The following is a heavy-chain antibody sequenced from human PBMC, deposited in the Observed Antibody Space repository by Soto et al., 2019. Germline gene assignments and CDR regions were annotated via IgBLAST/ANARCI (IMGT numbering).Heavy chain of an antibody. J-gene: IGHJ4*02. CDR3: AKDKGGRYCSRTSGLYSFDY. Sequence: EVQLLESGGGLVQPGGSLRLSCTASGFTFSTYAMSWVRQAPGKGLEWVSTISDSGSTYYADSVKGRFTISRDNSKNTLSLEMNSLRAQDTAVYYCAKDKGGRYCSRTSGLYSFDYWGQGTLVTVSS. CDR2: ISDSGST. CDR1: GFTFSTYA. D-gene: IGHD2-2*01. V-gene: IGHV3-23*01.